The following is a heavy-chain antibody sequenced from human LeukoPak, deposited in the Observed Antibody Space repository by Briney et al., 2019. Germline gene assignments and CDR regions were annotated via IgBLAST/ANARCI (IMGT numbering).Heavy chain of an antibody. CDR3: ARGLQKNYYMDV. J-gene: IGHJ6*03. Sequence: GGSLRLSCAASGFTFSSYSMNWVRQAPGKGLEWVSSISSSSSYIYYADSVKGRFTISRDNAKSSLYLQMNSLRAEDTAVYYCARGLQKNYYMDVWGKGTTVTVSS. D-gene: IGHD4-11*01. CDR1: GFTFSSYS. V-gene: IGHV3-21*01. CDR2: ISSSSSYI.